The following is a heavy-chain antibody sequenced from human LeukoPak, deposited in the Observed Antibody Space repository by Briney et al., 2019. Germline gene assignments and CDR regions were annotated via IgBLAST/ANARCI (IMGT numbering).Heavy chain of an antibody. J-gene: IGHJ1*01. CDR2: ISSSGSTI. V-gene: IGHV3-48*03. D-gene: IGHD3-22*01. CDR3: AREWEDSSGPDGYFQH. CDR1: GFTFSSYE. Sequence: GGSLRLSCAASGFTFSSYEMNWVRQAPGKGLEWVSYISSSGSTIYYADSVKGRFTISRDNAKNSLYLQMNSLRAEDTAVYYCAREWEDSSGPDGYFQHWGQGTLVTVSS.